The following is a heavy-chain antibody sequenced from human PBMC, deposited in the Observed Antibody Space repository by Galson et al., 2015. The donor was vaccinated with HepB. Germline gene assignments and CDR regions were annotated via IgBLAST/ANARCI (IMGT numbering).Heavy chain of an antibody. V-gene: IGHV5-10-1*01. CDR2: IDPSDSYT. Sequence: QSGAEVKKPGESLRISCKGSGYSFTTYWITWVRQMPGKGLEWMGRIDPSDSYTNYSPSFQGHVTISVDKSISTAYLEWSSLKASDTAMYYCARHRYSHAPYWGQGTLVTVSS. CDR3: ARHRYSHAPY. CDR1: GYSFTTYW. J-gene: IGHJ4*02. D-gene: IGHD5-18*01.